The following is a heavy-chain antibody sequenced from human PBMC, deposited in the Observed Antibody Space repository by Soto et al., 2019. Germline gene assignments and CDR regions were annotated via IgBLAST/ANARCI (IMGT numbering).Heavy chain of an antibody. CDR2: IYYSGST. CDR3: ARGLVVPAASQVLDAFDI. D-gene: IGHD2-2*01. CDR1: GGSISSYY. V-gene: IGHV4-59*01. J-gene: IGHJ3*02. Sequence: QVQLQESGPGLVKPSETLSLTCTVSGGSISSYYWSWIRQPPGKGLEWIGYIYYSGSTNYNPSLKSRVTISVDTSKNQFSLKLSSVTAADTAVYYCARGLVVPAASQVLDAFDIWGQGTMVTVSS.